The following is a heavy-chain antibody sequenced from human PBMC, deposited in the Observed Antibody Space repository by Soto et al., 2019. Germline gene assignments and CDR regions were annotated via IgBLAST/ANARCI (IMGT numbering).Heavy chain of an antibody. J-gene: IGHJ5*02. V-gene: IGHV3-23*01. Sequence: DVQLLQSGGGLVQPGGSLRLSCAASGFAFSSYSMAWVRQTPGKGLQWVSAIGGGGDTHYAGSVEGRFTTSRDISKNTLYLEMNSPRADATATYVRSNEPRLRDAGSGHESCGQGPLVTVSS. CDR2: IGGGGDT. D-gene: IGHD3-3*01. CDR1: GFAFSSYS. CDR3: SNEPRLRDAGSGHES.